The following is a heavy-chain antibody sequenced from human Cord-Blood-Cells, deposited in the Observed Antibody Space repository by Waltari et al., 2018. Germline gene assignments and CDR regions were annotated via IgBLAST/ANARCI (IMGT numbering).Heavy chain of an antibody. Sequence: QVQLQQWGAGLLKPSETLSLTCAVYGGSFSGYYWSWIRPPPGKGLEWIGEINHSGSTNHNPSLKSRVTISVDTSKNQFSLKLSSVTAADTAVYYCARSPIGYSSSWYYDYWGQGTLVTVSS. J-gene: IGHJ4*02. CDR3: ARSPIGYSSSWYYDY. CDR2: INHSGST. CDR1: GGSFSGYY. D-gene: IGHD6-13*01. V-gene: IGHV4-34*01.